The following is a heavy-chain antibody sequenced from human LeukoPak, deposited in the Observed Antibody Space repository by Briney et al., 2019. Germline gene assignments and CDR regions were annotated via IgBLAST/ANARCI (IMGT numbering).Heavy chain of an antibody. D-gene: IGHD4-23*01. CDR3: AKDFIATVVTQLVYYFDY. J-gene: IGHJ4*02. V-gene: IGHV1-2*02. CDR1: GYTFTGYY. CDR2: INPNSGGT. Sequence: GASVKVSCKASGYTFTGYYMHWVRQAPGQGLEWMGWINPNSGGTNYAQKFQGRVTMTRDTSISTAYMELSRLRSDDTAVYYCAKDFIATVVTQLVYYFDYWGQGTLVTVSS.